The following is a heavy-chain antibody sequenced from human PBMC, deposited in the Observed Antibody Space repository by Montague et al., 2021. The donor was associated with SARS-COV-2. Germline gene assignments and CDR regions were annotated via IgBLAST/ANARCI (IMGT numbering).Heavy chain of an antibody. Sequence: SETLSLTCSVSGGSISGHYWCWIRQPPGKGLEWIGNFDHSGDTKYNPSLTSRATISVDTSKNQFALRLHSVTAAATAVYYCAREFRIELWQTNWYFGLWGRGTLVAVSS. CDR1: GGSISGHY. J-gene: IGHJ2*01. D-gene: IGHD3-16*01. V-gene: IGHV4-59*11. CDR3: AREFRIELWQTNWYFGL. CDR2: FDHSGDT.